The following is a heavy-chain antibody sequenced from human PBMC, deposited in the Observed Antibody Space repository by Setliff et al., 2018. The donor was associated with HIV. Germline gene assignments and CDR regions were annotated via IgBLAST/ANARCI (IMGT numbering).Heavy chain of an antibody. CDR3: ARRAVQDGSVTSSNWFES. CDR2: IYGGGST. D-gene: IGHD2-2*01. Sequence: ASETLSLTCAVSGDSIGTYSWHWIRQPPGKGLEWIGYIYGGGSTGYNPSPTSRVTMSADTPHNRFALKLSSVTAADTAVYYCARRAVQDGSVTSSNWFESWGQGTLVTVSS. CDR1: GDSIGTYS. V-gene: IGHV4-4*08. J-gene: IGHJ5*01.